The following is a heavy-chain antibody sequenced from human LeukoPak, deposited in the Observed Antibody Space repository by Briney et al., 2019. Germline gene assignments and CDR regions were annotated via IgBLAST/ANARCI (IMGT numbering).Heavy chain of an antibody. CDR2: IYTSGST. V-gene: IGHV4-4*07. J-gene: IGHJ4*02. D-gene: IGHD6-19*01. CDR1: GGSISSYY. Sequence: SETLSLTCTVSGGSISSYYWSWIRQPAGKGLEWIGRIYTSGSTNYNPSLKSRVTMSVDTSKNQFSLKLSSVTAADTAVYYCAREHSSGWYGPFDYWGQGTLVTVFS. CDR3: AREHSSGWYGPFDY.